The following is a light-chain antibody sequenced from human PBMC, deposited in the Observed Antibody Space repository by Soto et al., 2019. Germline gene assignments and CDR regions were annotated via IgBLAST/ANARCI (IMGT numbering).Light chain of an antibody. J-gene: IGKJ4*01. V-gene: IGKV3-15*01. CDR2: DAS. CDR1: QTVSSN. CDR3: QQYNAWPPLT. Sequence: DIVMTQSPATLSVSPGEGATLSCRASQTVSSNLAWYQQKPGQAPRLLIYDASTSATGIPARFSGSGSGTEFTLTISSLQSEDFAVYYCQQYNAWPPLTFGGGTKVEIK.